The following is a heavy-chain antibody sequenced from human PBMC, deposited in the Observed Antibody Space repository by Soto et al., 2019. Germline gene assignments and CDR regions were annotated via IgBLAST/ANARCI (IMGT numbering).Heavy chain of an antibody. Sequence: AAVNDTCKASRYTLPSYGIGWVVQAPGRGRDCMGWISVYNGKTNYAQKIQGRATMTKDRSTSTAYMEMRSLRSEDTAVYFCARVPGRRGYSYVTPWFDPWGQGTLVTVSS. CDR3: ARVPGRRGYSYVTPWFDP. CDR1: RYTLPSYG. J-gene: IGHJ5*02. V-gene: IGHV1-18*04. CDR2: ISVYNGKT. D-gene: IGHD5-18*01.